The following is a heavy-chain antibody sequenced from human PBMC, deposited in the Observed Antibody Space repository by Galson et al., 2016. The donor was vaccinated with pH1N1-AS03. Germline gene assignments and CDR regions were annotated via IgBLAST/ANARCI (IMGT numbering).Heavy chain of an antibody. Sequence: LSLTCAVSGSSMTSPDWWTWVRQPPGKGLEWIGEVHYSGTTSYNPSLNSRVTMSIDKSNNQFSLNLGSVTAADTAVYFCASAGYHTPGYHYWGQGALVTVSS. CDR3: ASAGYHTPGYHY. V-gene: IGHV4-4*01. J-gene: IGHJ4*02. CDR1: GSSMTSPDW. D-gene: IGHD3-16*02. CDR2: VHYSGTT.